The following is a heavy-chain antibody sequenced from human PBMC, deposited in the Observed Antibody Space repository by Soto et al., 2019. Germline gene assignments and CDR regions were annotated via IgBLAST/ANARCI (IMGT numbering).Heavy chain of an antibody. Sequence: QVQLVQSGAEVKKPGSSVKVSCKASGGTFSTYTMSWVRQAPGQGLEWMGGIIPMFGTTTYAENFQGRVTITADDSMSTDYMELTSLRSEGPAVYYCTRDLYYFDSSAYYGHNWFDPWGQGTRVTVSS. CDR3: TRDLYYFDSSAYYGHNWFDP. D-gene: IGHD3-22*01. V-gene: IGHV1-69*12. CDR1: GGTFSTYT. CDR2: IIPMFGTT. J-gene: IGHJ5*02.